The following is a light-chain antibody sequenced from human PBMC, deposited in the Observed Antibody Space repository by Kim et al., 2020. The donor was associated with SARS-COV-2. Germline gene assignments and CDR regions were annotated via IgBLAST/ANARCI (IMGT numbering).Light chain of an antibody. CDR1: QSFSSW. CDR2: KTS. CDR3: QQYNNVPIA. J-gene: IGKJ5*01. Sequence: DIQMTQSPSTLSASVGDRVTITCRASQSFSSWLAWYQQKPGKVPKLLIYKTSILESGVPSRFSGSGSGTEFTLTISSLQPDDFATYFCQQYNNVPIAFGQGTRLEIK. V-gene: IGKV1-5*03.